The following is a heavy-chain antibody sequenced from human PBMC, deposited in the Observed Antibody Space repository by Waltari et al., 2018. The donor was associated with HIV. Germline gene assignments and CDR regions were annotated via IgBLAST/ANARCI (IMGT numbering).Heavy chain of an antibody. V-gene: IGHV5-51*01. J-gene: IGHJ5*02. Sequence: SYWIGWVRQMPGKGLEWMGIIYPGDSDTRYSPSFQGQVTISADKSISTAYLQWSSLKASDTAMYYCARHEQYYYDSSGYYGWFDPWGQGTLVTVSS. D-gene: IGHD3-22*01. CDR1: SYW. CDR3: ARHEQYYYDSSGYYGWFDP. CDR2: IYPGDSDT.